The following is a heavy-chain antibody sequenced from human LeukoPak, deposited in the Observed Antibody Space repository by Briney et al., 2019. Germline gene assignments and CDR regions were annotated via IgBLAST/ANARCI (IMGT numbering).Heavy chain of an antibody. CDR3: AKERKLLPFDC. J-gene: IGHJ4*02. D-gene: IGHD4-23*01. Sequence: GGSLRLSCAASGFTFTTYGMHWVRQAPGEGLEWVAFIQNDEIDKFYADSVKGRFTISRDNSKNTLYLQMNSLRTEDTAVYYCAKERKLLPFDCWGQGTLVTVSS. V-gene: IGHV3-30*02. CDR1: GFTFTTYG. CDR2: IQNDEIDK.